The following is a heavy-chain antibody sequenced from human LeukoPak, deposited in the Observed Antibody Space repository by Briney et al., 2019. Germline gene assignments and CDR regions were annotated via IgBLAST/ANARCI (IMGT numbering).Heavy chain of an antibody. CDR1: GGSISSYY. CDR3: ARVFGSGSYYSGMDV. CDR2: IYYSGGT. Sequence: SETLSLTCTVSGGSISSYYWSWIRQPPGKGLEWIGYIYYSGGTNYNPSLKSRVTISVDTSKNQFSLRLSSVTAADTAVYYCARVFGSGSYYSGMDVWGQGTTVTVSS. J-gene: IGHJ6*02. D-gene: IGHD3-10*01. V-gene: IGHV4-59*01.